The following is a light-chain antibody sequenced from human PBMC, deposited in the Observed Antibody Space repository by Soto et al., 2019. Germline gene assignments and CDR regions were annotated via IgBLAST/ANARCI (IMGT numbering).Light chain of an antibody. V-gene: IGKV3-20*01. Sequence: IVLTQSPGTLSLSPGGRGTLSCRASQSVSSSYLAWYQHKPGQAPRLLIYDASNRATGIPDRFSGSGSGTDFTLAISRLETEDFAVYYCEHFGSSRTFGQGTKVDIK. CDR1: QSVSSSY. CDR2: DAS. CDR3: EHFGSSRT. J-gene: IGKJ1*01.